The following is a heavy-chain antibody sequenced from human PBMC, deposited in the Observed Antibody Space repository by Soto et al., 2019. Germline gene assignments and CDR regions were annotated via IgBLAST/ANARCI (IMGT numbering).Heavy chain of an antibody. CDR3: ARDRGGGSIFGGHYGMDV. Sequence: QVQLLESGGGLVKPGGSLRLSCAASGFIFSDFYMSWIRQVPGKGLEWLSKISSSSSSTDYADSVKGRFTISRDNAKNSLYLQMGSLRAEDTAVYYCARDRGGGSIFGGHYGMDVWGQGTTVTVSS. CDR1: GFIFSDFY. D-gene: IGHD3-3*01. CDR2: ISSSSSST. J-gene: IGHJ6*02. V-gene: IGHV3-11*06.